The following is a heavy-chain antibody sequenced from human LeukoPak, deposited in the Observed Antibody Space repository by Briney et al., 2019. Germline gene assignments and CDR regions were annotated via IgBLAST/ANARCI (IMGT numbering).Heavy chain of an antibody. V-gene: IGHV1-18*01. CDR1: TYTFTRYG. CDR2: ISGYNGNT. CDR3: ARSGRGTYYYFDL. Sequence: ASVKVSCKASTYTFTRYGISWVRQGPGQGFEWMGWISGYNGNTNYAQKFLGRVSMTADTATSTAYMELRSLTSDDTAMYYCARSGRGTYYYFDLWGQGTLVTVSS. J-gene: IGHJ4*02. D-gene: IGHD5-12*01.